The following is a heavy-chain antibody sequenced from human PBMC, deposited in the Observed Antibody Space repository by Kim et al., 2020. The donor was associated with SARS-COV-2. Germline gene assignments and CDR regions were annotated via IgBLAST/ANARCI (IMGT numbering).Heavy chain of an antibody. V-gene: IGHV3-30*02. CDR3: AKPFYDFWSGYPADSFDF. J-gene: IGHJ4*02. D-gene: IGHD3-3*01. Sequence: VKGRFTSSRDDSKNTVYLEMNRMRAEDTAVYYCAKPFYDFWSGYPADSFDFWGQGTLVTVSS.